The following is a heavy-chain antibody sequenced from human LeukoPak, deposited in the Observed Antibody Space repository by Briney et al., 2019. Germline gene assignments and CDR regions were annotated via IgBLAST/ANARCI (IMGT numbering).Heavy chain of an antibody. D-gene: IGHD2-21*02. V-gene: IGHV3-23*01. J-gene: IGHJ4*02. CDR2: ISGSGGST. CDR1: GFTFSSYA. Sequence: GGSLRLSCAASGFTFSSYAMSWVRQAPGKGLEWVSAISGSGGSTCYADSVKGRFTISRDNAKNSLYLQMNSLRAEDTAVYYCARYGGDLGVAFDYWGQGTLVPVSS. CDR3: ARYGGDLGVAFDY.